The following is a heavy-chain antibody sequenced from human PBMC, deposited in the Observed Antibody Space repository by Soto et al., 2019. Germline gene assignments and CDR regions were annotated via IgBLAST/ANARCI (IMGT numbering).Heavy chain of an antibody. CDR2: IYARGST. CDR3: ARGGMVIIPTATAFDY. Sequence: VQLQESGPGLVNPSETLSLTCTVSGGSISTYYWSWIRQPAGNGLEWIGRIYARGSTNYNPSLKSRVTMSVATSKNPVSLKLSSVTAADTAVYYCARGGMVIIPTATAFDYWGQGTLVTVSS. J-gene: IGHJ4*02. CDR1: GGSISTYY. D-gene: IGHD2-2*01. V-gene: IGHV4-4*07.